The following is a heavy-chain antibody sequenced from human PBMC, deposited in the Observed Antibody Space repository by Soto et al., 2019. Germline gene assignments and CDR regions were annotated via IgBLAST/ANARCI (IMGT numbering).Heavy chain of an antibody. CDR1: GFTFSSYG. J-gene: IGHJ4*02. CDR3: ARDDLGVYDY. Sequence: GGSLRLSCTASGFTFSSYGMNWVRQAPGKGLEWLSYISSSSGTIHYADSVRGRFTISRDNAKNSLYLQMNSLRAEDTAVYYCARDDLGVYDYWGQGTLVTVSS. D-gene: IGHD2-8*01. CDR2: ISSSSGTI. V-gene: IGHV3-48*04.